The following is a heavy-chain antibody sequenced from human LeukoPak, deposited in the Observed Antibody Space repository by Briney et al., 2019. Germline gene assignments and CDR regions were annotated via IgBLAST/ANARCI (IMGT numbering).Heavy chain of an antibody. D-gene: IGHD3-22*01. CDR2: ISSSSSVI. CDR1: GFTLTTYA. CDR3: ARDTYYDSI. J-gene: IGHJ3*02. V-gene: IGHV3-48*02. Sequence: PVGSHRLSCAASGFTLTTYAMSWVRQAPGKGLEWVSYISSSSSVIYYADSVKGRFTISRDNAKNSLYLQMNSLRDEDTAVYYCARDTYYDSIWGQGSMVTVSS.